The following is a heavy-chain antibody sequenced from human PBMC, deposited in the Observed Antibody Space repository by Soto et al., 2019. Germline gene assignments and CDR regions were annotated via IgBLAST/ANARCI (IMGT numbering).Heavy chain of an antibody. Sequence: DVQLLESGGGLVQPGGSLRLSCEASGFTFSSYAMTWVRQSPGDGLEWVSAISGSGGSTYYPNSVKGRFTVSRDNSKDTLYLQLNGLRVDDTAVYYRAKVRPSLGGTGRGAMDVWGQGTTVTVSS. CDR2: ISGSGGST. V-gene: IGHV3-23*01. CDR1: GFTFSSYA. D-gene: IGHD3-16*01. CDR3: AKVRPSLGGTGRGAMDV. J-gene: IGHJ6*02.